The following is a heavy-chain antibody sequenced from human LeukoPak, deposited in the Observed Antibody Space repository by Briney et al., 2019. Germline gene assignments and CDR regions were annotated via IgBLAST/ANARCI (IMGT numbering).Heavy chain of an antibody. CDR1: GGSISSGGYS. Sequence: SETLSLTCAVSGGSISSGGYSWSWIRQPPGKGLEWIGYIYHSGSTNYNPSLKSRVTISVDTSKNQFSLKLSSVTAADTAVYYCARAHPTYSGWLDYYYYYGMDVWGQGTTVTVSS. CDR2: IYHSGST. V-gene: IGHV4-30-2*01. D-gene: IGHD6-19*01. J-gene: IGHJ6*02. CDR3: ARAHPTYSGWLDYYYYYGMDV.